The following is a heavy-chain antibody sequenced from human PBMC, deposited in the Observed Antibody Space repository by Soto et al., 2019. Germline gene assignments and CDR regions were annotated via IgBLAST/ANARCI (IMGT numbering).Heavy chain of an antibody. CDR1: GFTFSSYA. CDR2: ISGSGGST. V-gene: IGHV3-23*01. CDR3: AKDPYYDILTGYNDAFDI. D-gene: IGHD3-9*01. J-gene: IGHJ3*02. Sequence: GGSLRLSCAASGFTFSSYAMSWVRQAPGKGLEWVSAISGSGGSTYYADSVKGRFTISRDNSKNTLYLQMNSLRAEDTAVYYCAKDPYYDILTGYNDAFDIWGQGTMVIVSS.